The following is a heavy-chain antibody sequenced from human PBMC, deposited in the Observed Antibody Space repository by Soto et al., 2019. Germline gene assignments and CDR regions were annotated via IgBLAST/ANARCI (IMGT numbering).Heavy chain of an antibody. V-gene: IGHV3-23*01. CDR1: GFGFRSYA. CDR3: AKDRGGEFTSSRYFDY. CDR2: ITPGGGTT. Sequence: RGAPRLSLAASGFGFRSYALSWVRQAPGEGVEWVSGITPGGGTTNYADSVKGRFTISRDNSNNTLYLETNSLRVEDTAIYYCAKDRGGEFTSSRYFDYWGQGTLVTVSS. D-gene: IGHD3-16*01. J-gene: IGHJ4*02.